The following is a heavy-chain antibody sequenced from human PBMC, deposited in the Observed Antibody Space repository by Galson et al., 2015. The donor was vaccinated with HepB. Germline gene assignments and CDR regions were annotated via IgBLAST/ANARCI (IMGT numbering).Heavy chain of an antibody. CDR3: ARDGDPYNWARLGRRNNYYMDV. D-gene: IGHD1-20*01. J-gene: IGHJ6*03. V-gene: IGHV3-11*01. Sequence: SLRLSCAASGFTFSDYYMSWIRQAPGKGLEWVSYISSSGSTIYYADSVKGRFTISRDNAKNSLYLQMNSLRAEDTAVYYCARDGDPYNWARLGRRNNYYMDVWGKGTTVTVSS. CDR2: ISSSGSTI. CDR1: GFTFSDYY.